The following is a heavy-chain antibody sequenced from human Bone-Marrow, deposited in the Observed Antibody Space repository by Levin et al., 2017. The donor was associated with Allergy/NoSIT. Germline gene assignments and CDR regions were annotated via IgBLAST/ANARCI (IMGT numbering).Heavy chain of an antibody. J-gene: IGHJ6*02. D-gene: IGHD6-13*01. CDR3: ARRSTFGSSHMDV. Sequence: PSETLSLTCTVSGGSIDSTTYYWGWIRQPPGKGLEWIGCSYYSGATYYNPSLRSRVTISVDTSKNQFSLKLSSVTAADTAVYYCARRSTFGSSHMDVWGQGTTVTVSS. CDR1: GGSIDSTTYY. V-gene: IGHV4-39*01. CDR2: SYYSGAT.